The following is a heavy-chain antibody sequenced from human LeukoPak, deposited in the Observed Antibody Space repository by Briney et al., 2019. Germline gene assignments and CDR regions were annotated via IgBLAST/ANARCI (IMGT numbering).Heavy chain of an antibody. Sequence: SQTLSLTCTVSGGSISSDGYFWNWIRQPPGKGLEWIGYIYNSGTTSYNPSLKSRVTISLDMSRNQFSLKVNSVTAADTAVYYCARDTYSGTYAGSGTGYWGQGALVTVSS. V-gene: IGHV4-61*08. CDR2: IYNSGTT. J-gene: IGHJ4*02. CDR1: GGSISSDGYF. CDR3: ARDTYSGTYAGSGTGY. D-gene: IGHD1-26*01.